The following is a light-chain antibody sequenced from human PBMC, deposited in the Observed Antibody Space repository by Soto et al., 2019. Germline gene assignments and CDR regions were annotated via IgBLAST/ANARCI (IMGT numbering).Light chain of an antibody. Sequence: EIVLTQSPGTLSLSPGERATLYCRASQSVSSSFLAWYQQKPGQAPRLLIYDASNRATGIPARFSGSGSGTDFTLTISSLEPEDFAVYYCQQYGSAWTFGQGTKVDIK. V-gene: IGKV3-20*01. J-gene: IGKJ1*01. CDR2: DAS. CDR3: QQYGSAWT. CDR1: QSVSSSF.